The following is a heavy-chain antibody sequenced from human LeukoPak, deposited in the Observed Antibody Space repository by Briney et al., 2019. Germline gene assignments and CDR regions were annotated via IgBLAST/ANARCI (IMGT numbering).Heavy chain of an antibody. CDR2: IKSTTDGVTI. V-gene: IGHV3-15*01. J-gene: IGHJ4*02. D-gene: IGHD6-13*01. CDR1: GFTFTNAW. Sequence: GGSLRLSCAASGFTFTNAWMSWVRQAPGKGLEWVGRIKSTTDGVTIEYAAPVKGRFTISRDDSKNTLYLQMNNLKIEDTAVYYCIKYSSSWYSFDYWGQGTLVTVSS. CDR3: IKYSSSWYSFDY.